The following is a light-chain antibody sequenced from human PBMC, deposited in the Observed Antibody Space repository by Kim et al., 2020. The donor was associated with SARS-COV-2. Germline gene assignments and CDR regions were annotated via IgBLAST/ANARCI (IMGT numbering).Light chain of an antibody. Sequence: VSPGQTAAITCPGDKLGDKYACWYQQKPGQSPVLVIYQDSKRPSGIPERFSGSNSGNTATLTISGTQAMDEADYYCQAWDSSTEVFGGGTQLTVL. CDR1: KLGDKY. CDR3: QAWDSSTEV. J-gene: IGLJ2*01. V-gene: IGLV3-1*01. CDR2: QDS.